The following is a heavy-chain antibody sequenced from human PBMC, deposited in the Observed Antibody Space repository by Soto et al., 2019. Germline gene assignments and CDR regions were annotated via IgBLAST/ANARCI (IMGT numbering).Heavy chain of an antibody. CDR1: GGTFSTSA. Sequence: VQLEQSGPEVKKPGSSVKVSCKASGGTFSTSALSWVRQAPGQGLEWLGGIMPVFPTPDYAQKFQGRVTITADESTSTAYMELGGLTSDDPAVYYCARDKDRLQLGGNYYYILDVWGQGTAVTVSS. V-gene: IGHV1-69*12. J-gene: IGHJ6*02. D-gene: IGHD5-12*01. CDR2: IMPVFPTP. CDR3: ARDKDRLQLGGNYYYILDV.